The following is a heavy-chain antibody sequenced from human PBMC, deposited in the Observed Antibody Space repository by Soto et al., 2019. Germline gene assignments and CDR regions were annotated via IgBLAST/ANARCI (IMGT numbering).Heavy chain of an antibody. CDR1: GFTFSDSW. CDR3: ARESKYLRHYDA. J-gene: IGHJ5*02. D-gene: IGHD3-9*01. CDR2: IKQDGSQT. V-gene: IGHV3-7*01. Sequence: GGSLRLSCAASGFTFSDSWMGWVRQAPGRGLEWVANIKQDGSQTPYAASVRGRFAISRDNSKDTLYLHMRGLKVEDTAVYFCARESKYLRHYDAWGPGTLVTVSS.